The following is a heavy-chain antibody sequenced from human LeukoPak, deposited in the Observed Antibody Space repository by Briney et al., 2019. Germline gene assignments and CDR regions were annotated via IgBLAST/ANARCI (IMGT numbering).Heavy chain of an antibody. CDR3: ARTKGNLHPFDP. J-gene: IGHJ5*02. CDR2: IYYSGST. V-gene: IGHV4-31*03. CDR1: GGSISSGGYY. Sequence: SETLSLTCTVSGGSISSGGYYWSWIRQHPGKGLEWIGYIYYSGSTYYNPSLKSRVTISVDTSKNQFSLKLSSVTAADTAVYYCARTKGNLHPFDPWGQGTLVTVSS.